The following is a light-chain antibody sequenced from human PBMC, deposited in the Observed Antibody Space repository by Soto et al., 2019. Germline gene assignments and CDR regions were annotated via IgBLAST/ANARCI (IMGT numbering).Light chain of an antibody. J-gene: IGKJ1*01. V-gene: IGKV1-39*01. CDR2: AAS. CDR1: QSISSY. Sequence: DIQLTQSPSSLSASVGDRVTITCRASQSISSYLNWYQQKPGKAPKLLIYAASSLQSGVPSRFSGSGSGTDFTLTISSLQHEDFATYYCQQTYCTPLAFGQGTKVEIK. CDR3: QQTYCTPLA.